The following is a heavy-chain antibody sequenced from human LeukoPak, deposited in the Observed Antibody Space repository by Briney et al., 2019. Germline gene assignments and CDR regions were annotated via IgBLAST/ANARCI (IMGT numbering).Heavy chain of an antibody. CDR2: SNPNSGGT. CDR1: GYTFTGYY. D-gene: IGHD6-19*01. Sequence: ASVKVSCKASGYTFTGYYMHWVRQAPGQGLEWMGRSNPNSGGTNYAQKFQGRVTMTRDTSISTAYMVLSRLRSDDTAVYYCERDRGGWYGYWGQGSLVTVSS. J-gene: IGHJ4*02. V-gene: IGHV1-2*06. CDR3: ERDRGGWYGY.